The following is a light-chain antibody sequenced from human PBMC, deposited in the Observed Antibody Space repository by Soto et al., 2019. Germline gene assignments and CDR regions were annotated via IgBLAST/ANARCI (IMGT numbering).Light chain of an antibody. J-gene: IGKJ2*03. CDR2: KTS. CDR1: QTTTAW. CDR3: QQYKSYSYS. V-gene: IGKV1-5*03. Sequence: DIPMTQSPSTLSASVGDRVTITCRASQTTTAWLAWYQQKPWKAPKLLLYKTSSLESGVPSRVSGSGSGTEFTLTISSLKPEDLATYLCQQYKSYSYSFGHWSKLEIK.